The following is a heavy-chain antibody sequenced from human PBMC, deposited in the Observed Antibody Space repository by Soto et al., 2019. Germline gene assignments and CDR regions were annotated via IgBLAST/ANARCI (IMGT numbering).Heavy chain of an antibody. Sequence: EVQLLESGGDLVRPGGSLRLSCAASGFTLNTYPMSWVRLAPGKGLGWVSTIGGGGSTFYADSVKGRFTISRDNPKNTLYLTMNSLRAEDTAVYYCAGASLGYSWGEFDYWGQGALVTVSS. CDR1: GFTLNTYP. CDR2: IGGGGST. V-gene: IGHV3-23*01. J-gene: IGHJ4*02. D-gene: IGHD5-18*01. CDR3: AGASLGYSWGEFDY.